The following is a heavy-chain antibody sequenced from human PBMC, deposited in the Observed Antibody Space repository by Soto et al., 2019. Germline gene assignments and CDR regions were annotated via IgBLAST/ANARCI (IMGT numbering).Heavy chain of an antibody. Sequence: GASVKVSCKASGGTFSSYAISWVRQAPGQGLEWMGGIIPIFGTANYAQKFQGRVTITADESTSTAYMELSSLRSEDTAVYYCASSYFWSGSPKRMDVWGQGTTVTVSS. J-gene: IGHJ6*02. D-gene: IGHD3-3*01. CDR1: GGTFSSYA. CDR2: IIPIFGTA. V-gene: IGHV1-69*13. CDR3: ASSYFWSGSPKRMDV.